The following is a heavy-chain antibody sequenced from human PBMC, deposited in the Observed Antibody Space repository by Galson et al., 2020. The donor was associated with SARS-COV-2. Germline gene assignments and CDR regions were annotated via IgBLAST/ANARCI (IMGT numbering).Heavy chain of an antibody. CDR2: VNAGNGNQ. V-gene: IGHV1-3*01. J-gene: IGHJ4*02. CDR3: ARLYYYYSSGHYPVLDF. CDR1: GCTFTNYA. D-gene: IGHD3-22*01. Sequence: ASETVSCKASGCTFTNYAMHWVRQAPGQRLEGMGWVNAGNGNQNYSQKFQGRVTITRDTSASIAYMELTSLRSEDTAVYYCARLYYYYSSGHYPVLDFWGRGTLVTVSS.